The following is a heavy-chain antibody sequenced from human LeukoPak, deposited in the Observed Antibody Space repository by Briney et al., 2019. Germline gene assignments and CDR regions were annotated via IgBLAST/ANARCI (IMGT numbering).Heavy chain of an antibody. CDR1: GFSFSNHW. V-gene: IGHV3-74*01. CDR3: ARNNWGIDD. Sequence: GGSPRLSCAASGFSFSNHWMHWVRQVSGKGLVWVSRINTDGSDTSYADSVEGRFTISRDNARNTLFLQMNSLRVEDTAVYYCARNNWGIDDWGQGTLVTVSS. CDR2: INTDGSDT. D-gene: IGHD7-27*01. J-gene: IGHJ4*02.